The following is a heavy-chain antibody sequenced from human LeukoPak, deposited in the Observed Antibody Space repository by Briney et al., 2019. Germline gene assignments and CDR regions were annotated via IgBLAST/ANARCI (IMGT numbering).Heavy chain of an antibody. D-gene: IGHD5/OR15-5a*01. Sequence: PSETLSLTCTVSGGSLCSGNYHWAWMRHPPGKGPEWIGSMFYSGSTYYNPSLKSRVPISVDTSKHQFSLKVTSVTAADTAVYYCARHPTRRDVYDHLDSWGQGTLVTVSS. CDR2: MFYSGST. J-gene: IGHJ4*02. CDR1: GGSLCSGNYH. V-gene: IGHV4-39*01. CDR3: ARHPTRRDVYDHLDS.